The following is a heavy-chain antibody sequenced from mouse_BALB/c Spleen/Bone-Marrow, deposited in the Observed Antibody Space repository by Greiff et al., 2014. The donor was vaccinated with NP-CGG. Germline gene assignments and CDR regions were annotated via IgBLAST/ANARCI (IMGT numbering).Heavy chain of an antibody. Sequence: VQLQQPGSELVKPGASVKLSCAASGFNIKDTYMHWVKQRPEQGLEWIGRIDPANGDTKYDPKFQGKATITADTSSNTAYLQLSSLTSEDTAVYSCTRPSVYYGSSYWYFDVWGAGTTVTVSS. CDR1: GFNIKDTY. CDR3: TRPSVYYGSSYWYFDV. V-gene: IGHV14-3*02. D-gene: IGHD1-1*01. CDR2: IDPANGDT. J-gene: IGHJ1*01.